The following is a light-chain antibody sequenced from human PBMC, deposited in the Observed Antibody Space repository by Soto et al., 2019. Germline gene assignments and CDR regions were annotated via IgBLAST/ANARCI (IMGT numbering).Light chain of an antibody. CDR3: SSYTTTSTLV. V-gene: IGLV2-14*01. CDR1: IRDVGSYNL. Sequence: QSVLTQPASVSGSPGHSITIAFTGTIRDVGSYNLVSWYQQRPGEAPKLIISEVRNRPSGISYRFTGSKSGNTASLTISGLQTEDEADYYCSSYTTTSTLVLGGATKVTV. CDR2: EVR. J-gene: IGLJ3*02.